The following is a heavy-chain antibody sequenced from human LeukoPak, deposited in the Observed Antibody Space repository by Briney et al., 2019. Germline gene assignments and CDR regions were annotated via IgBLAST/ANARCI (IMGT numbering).Heavy chain of an antibody. CDR3: ARLGVTFDY. D-gene: IGHD3-10*01. J-gene: IGHJ4*02. V-gene: IGHV3-7*03. Sequence: PGGSLRLSCAASGFTFNTYAMSWVRQAPGKGLEWVANIKQDGSEKYYVDSVKGRFTISRDNAKNSLYLQMNSLRAEDTAVYYCARLGVTFDYWGQGTLVTVSS. CDR2: IKQDGSEK. CDR1: GFTFNTYA.